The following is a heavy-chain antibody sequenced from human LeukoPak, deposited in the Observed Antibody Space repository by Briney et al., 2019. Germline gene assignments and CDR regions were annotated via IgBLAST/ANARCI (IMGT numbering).Heavy chain of an antibody. CDR3: VKGGYDYVEVAYFDF. D-gene: IGHD5-12*01. J-gene: IGHJ4*02. CDR2: IIASSGST. V-gene: IGHV3-23*01. CDR1: GFSFNNYA. Sequence: GGSLRLSCAASGFSFNNYAMSWVRQAPGKGLEWVSIIIASSGSTFYADSVKGRFTISRDNSKNTLYLQMNSLRVEDTAVYYCVKGGYDYVEVAYFDFWGQGTLVTVSS.